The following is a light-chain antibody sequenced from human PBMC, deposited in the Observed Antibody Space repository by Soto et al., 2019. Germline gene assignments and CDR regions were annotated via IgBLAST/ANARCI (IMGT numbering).Light chain of an antibody. CDR2: EVS. CDR1: SSDVGGYDY. J-gene: IGLJ1*01. CDR3: SSYSISTAYL. Sequence: QSALTQPASVSGSPGQSITISCTGTSSDVGGYDYFSWYQLHPGKARKLLIFEVSNRPSGVSYRFSGSKSGNTASLTISGLQAEDEADYFCSSYSISTAYLFGTGTKVTVL. V-gene: IGLV2-14*01.